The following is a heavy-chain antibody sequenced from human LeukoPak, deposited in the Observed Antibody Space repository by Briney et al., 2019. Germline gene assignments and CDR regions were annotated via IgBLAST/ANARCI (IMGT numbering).Heavy chain of an antibody. D-gene: IGHD2/OR15-2a*01. CDR1: GFTFSSYS. V-gene: IGHV3-21*01. CDR3: ARDIDYLGYMDV. J-gene: IGHJ6*03. Sequence: GGSLRLSCAASGFTFSSYSMNWVRQAPGKGLEWVSSISSSSSYIYYADSVKGRFTISRDNAKNSLYLQMNSLRAEDTAVYYCARDIDYLGYMDVWGKGTTVTVSS. CDR2: ISSSSSYI.